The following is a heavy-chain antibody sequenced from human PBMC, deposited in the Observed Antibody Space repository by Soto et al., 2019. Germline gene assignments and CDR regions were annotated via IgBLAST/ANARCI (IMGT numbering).Heavy chain of an antibody. D-gene: IGHD3-10*01. J-gene: IGHJ4*02. CDR2: IKSKTDGGTT. CDR1: GFTFSNAW. CDR3: TTAGLSMGPYYFDY. Sequence: GGSLRLSCAASGFTFSNAWMNWVRQAPGKGLEWVGRIKSKTDGGTTDYAAPVKGRFTISRDDSKNTLYLQMNSLKTEDTAVYYCTTAGLSMGPYYFDYWGQGTLVTVSS. V-gene: IGHV3-15*07.